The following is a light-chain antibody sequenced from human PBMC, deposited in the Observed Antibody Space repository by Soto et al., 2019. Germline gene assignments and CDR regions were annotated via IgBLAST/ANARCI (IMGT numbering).Light chain of an antibody. CDR1: QSVSNN. CDR3: QQYHNAGST. Sequence: IVMTQSPANLSVSPGGRASLSCRASQSVSNNLAWYQQKPGQAPRLLIYGASTRAAGIPGRFSGSWSGTEFTLIISSLHSDDFAVYYCQQYHNAGSTFGQGTKVEI. CDR2: GAS. V-gene: IGKV3-15*01. J-gene: IGKJ1*01.